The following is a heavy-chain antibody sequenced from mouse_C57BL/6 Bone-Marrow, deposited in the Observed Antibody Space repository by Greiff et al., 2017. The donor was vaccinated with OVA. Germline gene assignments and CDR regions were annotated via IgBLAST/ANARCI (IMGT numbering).Heavy chain of an antibody. Sequence: EVQGVESGAELVRPGASVKLSCTASGFNIKDYYMHWVKQRPEQGLEWIGRIDPEDGDTEYAPKFHGKATMTADTSSNTAYLQLSSLTSEDTAVYYCTSPLLYYGSSYWYFDVWGTGTTVTVSS. J-gene: IGHJ1*03. CDR2: IDPEDGDT. V-gene: IGHV14-1*01. CDR3: TSPLLYYGSSYWYFDV. CDR1: GFNIKDYY. D-gene: IGHD1-1*01.